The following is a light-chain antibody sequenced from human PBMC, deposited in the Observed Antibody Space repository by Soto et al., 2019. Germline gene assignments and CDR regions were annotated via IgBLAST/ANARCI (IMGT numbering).Light chain of an antibody. V-gene: IGLV2-14*01. CDR1: SSDVGANDF. Sequence: QSALTQPGSVSGSPGQSITISCTGTSSDVGANDFVSWYQQLPGKAPKVMIYEVSNRPSGVSNRFSGSKSGNTASLTISGLQTEDEADYYCNSYTNTGARIFGTGTKVTVL. CDR2: EVS. J-gene: IGLJ1*01. CDR3: NSYTNTGARI.